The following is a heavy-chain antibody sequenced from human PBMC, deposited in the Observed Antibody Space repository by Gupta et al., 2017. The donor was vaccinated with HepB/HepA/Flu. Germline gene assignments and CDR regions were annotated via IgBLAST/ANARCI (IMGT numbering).Heavy chain of an antibody. CDR2: ISSSSSTK. CDR3: ARYDYDDSSGYYWYAFDI. D-gene: IGHD3-22*01. Sequence: EVQLVESGGGLVQPGGSLRLSCAASGLTFISYSMIWVRQAPGKGLEWVSYISSSSSTKYYADSVKGRFTISRDNAKNSLYLQINSLRDEDTAVYYCARYDYDDSSGYYWYAFDIWGQGTMVTVSS. J-gene: IGHJ3*02. CDR1: GLTFISYS. V-gene: IGHV3-48*02.